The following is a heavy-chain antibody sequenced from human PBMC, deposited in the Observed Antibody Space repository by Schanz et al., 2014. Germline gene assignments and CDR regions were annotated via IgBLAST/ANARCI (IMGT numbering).Heavy chain of an antibody. D-gene: IGHD1-26*01. CDR3: ARQGDVYRLDY. J-gene: IGHJ4*02. V-gene: IGHV4-59*08. Sequence: QVQLQESGPGLVKPSETLSLTCTVSGASISFYDWNWIRQSPGKGLEWIGYIYHSGSPIYNPSLQSRVTISIDTSKNHFSLKMGSVPAADTAMYFCARQGDVYRLDYWGQGTLVTVTS. CDR2: IYHSGSP. CDR1: GASISFYD.